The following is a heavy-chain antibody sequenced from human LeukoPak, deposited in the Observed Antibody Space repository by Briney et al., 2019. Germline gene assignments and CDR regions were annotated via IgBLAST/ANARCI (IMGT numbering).Heavy chain of an antibody. CDR2: IYYSGST. CDR3: ARAGGSYAPVFDY. Sequence: PSETLSLTCTVSGGSISSSSYYGGWIRQPPGKGLEWIGSIYYSGSTYYNPSFKSRVTISVDTSKNQFSLKLSSVTAADTAVYYCARAGGSYAPVFDYWGQGTLVTVSS. D-gene: IGHD1-26*01. V-gene: IGHV4-39*01. CDR1: GGSISSSSYY. J-gene: IGHJ4*02.